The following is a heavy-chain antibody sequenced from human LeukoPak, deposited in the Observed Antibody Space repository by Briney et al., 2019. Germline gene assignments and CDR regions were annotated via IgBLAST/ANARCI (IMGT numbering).Heavy chain of an antibody. CDR1: GGTFSSYA. J-gene: IGHJ2*01. CDR3: ARATYYYDSSGPLGL. Sequence: SVKVSCKASGGTFSSYAISWVRQAPGQGLEWMGRIIPILGIANYAQKFQGRVTITADKSTSTAYMELSSLRSEDTAVYYCARATYYYDSSGPLGLWGRGTLVTVSS. V-gene: IGHV1-69*04. CDR2: IIPILGIA. D-gene: IGHD3-22*01.